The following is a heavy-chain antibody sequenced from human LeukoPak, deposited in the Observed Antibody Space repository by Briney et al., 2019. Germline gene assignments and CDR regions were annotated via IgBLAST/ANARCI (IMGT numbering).Heavy chain of an antibody. CDR2: ISSSSSYI. D-gene: IGHD4-11*01. J-gene: IGHJ4*02. CDR1: GFTFSSYA. V-gene: IGHV3-21*01. CDR3: ARDPSTVTSLFDY. Sequence: PGGSLRLSCAASGFTFSSYAMSWVRQAPGKGLEWVSSISSSSSYIYYADSVKGRFTISRDNAKNSLYLQMNRLRAEDTAVYYCARDPSTVTSLFDYWGQGTLVTVSS.